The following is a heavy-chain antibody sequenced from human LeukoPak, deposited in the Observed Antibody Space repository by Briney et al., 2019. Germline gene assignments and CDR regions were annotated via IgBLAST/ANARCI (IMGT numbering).Heavy chain of an antibody. Sequence: GGSLRLSCAASGFTFDDYGMSWVRQAPGKGLEWVSGINWNGGSTGYADSAKGRFTISRDNVKNSLYLQMNSLRAEDTALYYCARDFSASWYWDYWGQGTLVTVSS. D-gene: IGHD2-8*02. CDR2: INWNGGST. V-gene: IGHV3-20*04. CDR3: ARDFSASWYWDY. CDR1: GFTFDDYG. J-gene: IGHJ4*02.